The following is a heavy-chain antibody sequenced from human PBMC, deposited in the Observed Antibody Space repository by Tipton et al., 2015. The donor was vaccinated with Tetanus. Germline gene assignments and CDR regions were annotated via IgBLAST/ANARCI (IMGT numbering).Heavy chain of an antibody. Sequence: SLTCSVSGVSIKGGGFYWTWIRQPPGKGLEWIGYIYSPGTTSYAPSLRGRATISFDSVKNHFSLSLSSVTAANTAMYYCARDGGNYFYYGMNVWGQRAAVTVSS. CDR2: IYSPGTT. J-gene: IGHJ6*02. V-gene: IGHV4-31*03. CDR3: ARDGGNYFYYGMNV. CDR1: GVSIKGGGFY.